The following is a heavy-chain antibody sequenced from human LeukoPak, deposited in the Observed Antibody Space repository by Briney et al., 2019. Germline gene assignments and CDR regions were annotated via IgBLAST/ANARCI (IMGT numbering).Heavy chain of an antibody. J-gene: IGHJ4*02. D-gene: IGHD3-22*01. Sequence: GGSLRLSCAASGFTFSSYGMHWVRQAPGKGLEWVAFIRYDGSNKYCADSVKGRFTISRDNSKNTLYLQMNSLRAEDTAVYYCAKGTEYYYYDSSGYPEGGFDYWGQGTLVTVSS. V-gene: IGHV3-30*02. CDR3: AKGTEYYYYDSSGYPEGGFDY. CDR1: GFTFSSYG. CDR2: IRYDGSNK.